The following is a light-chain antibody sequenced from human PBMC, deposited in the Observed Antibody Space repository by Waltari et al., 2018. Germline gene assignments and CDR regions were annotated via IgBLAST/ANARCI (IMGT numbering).Light chain of an antibody. CDR1: QSVGTN. Sequence: EIVMTQSPASLSVSPGARATLSCRASQSVGTNLAWYQQRPGRAPRLRVYRASTRASDIPARFSGSGSGTDFTLSISTLQSEDFGVYYCQQYNDWPRTFGQGTKVEIK. CDR2: RAS. CDR3: QQYNDWPRT. J-gene: IGKJ1*01. V-gene: IGKV3-15*01.